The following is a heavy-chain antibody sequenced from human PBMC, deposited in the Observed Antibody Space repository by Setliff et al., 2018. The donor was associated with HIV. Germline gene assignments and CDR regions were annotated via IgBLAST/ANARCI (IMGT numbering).Heavy chain of an antibody. CDR3: ARRPIKGYGPFDS. J-gene: IGHJ4*02. Sequence: PSETLSLTCAVSGYSISSGCYRGWIRQPPGKGLEWIGSMYHTGSTNYNPSLKSRVAMSVDTSRNQFSLKLTSVTAADTAVYYCARRPIKGYGPFDSWGPGTLVTVSS. CDR2: MYHTGST. D-gene: IGHD2-15*01. V-gene: IGHV4-38-2*01. CDR1: GYSISSGCY.